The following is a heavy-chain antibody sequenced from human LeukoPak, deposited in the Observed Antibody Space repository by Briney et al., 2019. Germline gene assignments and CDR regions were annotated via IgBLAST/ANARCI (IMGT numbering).Heavy chain of an antibody. Sequence: SETLSLTCTVSGGSVSSGNYYWSWIRQPPGKGLEWIGYIYDSGSTKYNPSLKSRVTISEDTSKNQFSLKLRFVTAADTAVYYCARAPEVYDSTSYGGGWLDPWGQGVRVTVSS. CDR3: ARAPEVYDSTSYGGGWLDP. CDR2: IYDSGST. J-gene: IGHJ5*02. CDR1: GGSVSSGNYY. V-gene: IGHV4-61*01. D-gene: IGHD3-22*01.